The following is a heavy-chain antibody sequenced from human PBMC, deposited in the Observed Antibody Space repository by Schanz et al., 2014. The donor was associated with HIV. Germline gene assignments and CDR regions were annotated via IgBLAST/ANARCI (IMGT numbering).Heavy chain of an antibody. V-gene: IGHV3-33*08. D-gene: IGHD4-17*01. CDR1: GFTVSSSH. Sequence: VQLVESGGGLIQPGGSLRLSCAASGFTVSSSHMSWVRQAPGKGLECVAFIWYDGSNKYYADSVKGRFTISRDNSKNTLYLQMNSLRGEDTAVYYCATAAVTDYSDNWGQGTLVTVSS. CDR3: ATAAVTDYSDN. J-gene: IGHJ4*02. CDR2: IWYDGSNK.